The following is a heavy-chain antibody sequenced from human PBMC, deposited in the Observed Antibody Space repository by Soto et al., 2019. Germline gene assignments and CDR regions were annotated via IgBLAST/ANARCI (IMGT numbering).Heavy chain of an antibody. CDR3: ARDYYGSGIGGHWFDP. Sequence: QVQLQESGPGLVKPSQTLSLTCTVSGGSISSGGYYWSWIRQHPGKGLEWIGYIYYSGSTYYNPSLKLRVTISVATSKNQFSLKLSSVTAADTAVYYCARDYYGSGIGGHWFDPWGQGTLVTVSS. V-gene: IGHV4-31*03. CDR1: GGSISSGGYY. D-gene: IGHD3-10*01. J-gene: IGHJ5*02. CDR2: IYYSGST.